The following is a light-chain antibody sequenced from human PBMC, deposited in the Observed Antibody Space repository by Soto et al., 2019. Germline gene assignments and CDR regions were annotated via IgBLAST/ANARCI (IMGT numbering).Light chain of an antibody. CDR1: QSISSW. CDR3: QQYNTYLS. CDR2: DAS. Sequence: MTQSASTLSASVGDRVTITCRASQSISSWLAWYQQKPGKAPKLLIYDASSLKSGVPSRFSGSGSGTEFTLTISSLQPDDFATYYCQQYNTYLSFGQGTKVDIK. V-gene: IGKV1-5*01. J-gene: IGKJ1*01.